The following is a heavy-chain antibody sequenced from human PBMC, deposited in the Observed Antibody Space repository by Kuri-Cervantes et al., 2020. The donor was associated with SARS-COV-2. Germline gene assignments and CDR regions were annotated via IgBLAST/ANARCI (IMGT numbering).Heavy chain of an antibody. J-gene: IGHJ4*02. Sequence: GESLKISCAASGFTFNNYAMHWVRQTPGEGLEWVAITSYDGTSKYYADSVKGRFTISRDNSKNTLYLQMNNLGGDDTAVYFCARGRVGVQDFWGQGTLVTVSS. D-gene: IGHD2-21*01. CDR3: ARGRVGVQDF. CDR1: GFTFNNYA. V-gene: IGHV3-30-3*01. CDR2: TSYDGTSK.